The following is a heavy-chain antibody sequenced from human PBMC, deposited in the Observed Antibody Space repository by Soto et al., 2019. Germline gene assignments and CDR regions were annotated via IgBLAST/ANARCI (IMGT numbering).Heavy chain of an antibody. V-gene: IGHV3-23*01. CDR3: AKNRWLVHDNWFDP. J-gene: IGHJ5*02. Sequence: GGSLRLSCSASGVTVSTYGMTWVRQAPGKGLEWVSAISGSGGSTYYADSVKGRFTISRDNSKNTLYLQMNSLRAEDTAVYYCAKNRWLVHDNWFDPWGQGTLVTVSS. D-gene: IGHD6-19*01. CDR2: ISGSGGST. CDR1: GVTVSTYG.